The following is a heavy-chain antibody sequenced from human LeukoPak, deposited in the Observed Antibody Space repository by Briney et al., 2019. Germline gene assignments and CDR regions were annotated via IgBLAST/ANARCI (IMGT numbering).Heavy chain of an antibody. Sequence: GGSLRLSCAASGFTFSDYYMSWIRQAPGKGLEWVSYISSSSSYTNYADSVKGRFTISRDNAKNPLYLQMNSLRAEDTAVYYCARNRDGYLPFDYWGQGTLVTVSS. CDR2: ISSSSSYT. CDR1: GFTFSDYY. CDR3: ARNRDGYLPFDY. D-gene: IGHD5-24*01. J-gene: IGHJ4*02. V-gene: IGHV3-11*06.